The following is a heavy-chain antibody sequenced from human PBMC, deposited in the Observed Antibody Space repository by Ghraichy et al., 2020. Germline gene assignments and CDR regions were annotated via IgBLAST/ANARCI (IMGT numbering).Heavy chain of an antibody. V-gene: IGHV4-39*01. CDR3: ASPRTNRGGSSWFFDY. Sequence: SETLSLTCTVSGGSISSSNYYWGWIRQSPGKGLEWIANFYYSGSTYYNPSLKSRVIISVDTSQNQFSLKLTSVTAADTAVYYCASPRTNRGGSSWFFDYWGQGILVTVSS. D-gene: IGHD6-13*01. CDR2: FYYSGST. CDR1: GGSISSSNYY. J-gene: IGHJ4*02.